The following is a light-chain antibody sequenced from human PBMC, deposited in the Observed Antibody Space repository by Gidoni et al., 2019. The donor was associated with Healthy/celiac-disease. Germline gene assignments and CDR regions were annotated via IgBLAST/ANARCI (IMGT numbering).Light chain of an antibody. J-gene: IGKJ1*01. CDR2: GAS. CDR3: QQYGSSSWT. Sequence: EIVLTQSPGTLSLSPGERATLSCRASQSVSSSYLAWYQPKPGQAPRLLIYGASSRATGIPDRFSGSGSGTAFTLTISRLEPEAFAVYYCQQYGSSSWTFGQGTKVEIK. CDR1: QSVSSSY. V-gene: IGKV3-20*01.